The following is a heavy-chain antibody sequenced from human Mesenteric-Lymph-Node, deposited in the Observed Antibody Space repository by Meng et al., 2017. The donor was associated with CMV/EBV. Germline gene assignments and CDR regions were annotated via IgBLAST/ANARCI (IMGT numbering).Heavy chain of an antibody. CDR1: GGSLSGYY. Sequence: CSVYGGSLSGYYWSWIRQPPGKGLEWIWEINHSGSTNYNPSLKSRVTISVDTSKNQFSLKLSSVTAADTAVYYCARGDFWSGDFDYWGQGTLVTVSS. CDR2: INHSGST. V-gene: IGHV4-34*01. CDR3: ARGDFWSGDFDY. J-gene: IGHJ4*02. D-gene: IGHD3-3*01.